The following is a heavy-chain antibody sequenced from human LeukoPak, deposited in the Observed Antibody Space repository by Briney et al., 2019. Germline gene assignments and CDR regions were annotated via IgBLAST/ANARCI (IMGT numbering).Heavy chain of an antibody. Sequence: SETLSLTCTVSGGSISSYYWSWIRQPPGKGLEWIGYIYYSGSTNYNPSLKSRVTISVDTSKNQFSLKLSSVTAAGTAVYYCARQRTYSSSSVPLYGMDVWGQGTTVTVSS. D-gene: IGHD6-6*01. J-gene: IGHJ6*02. CDR2: IYYSGST. V-gene: IGHV4-59*08. CDR3: ARQRTYSSSSVPLYGMDV. CDR1: GGSISSYY.